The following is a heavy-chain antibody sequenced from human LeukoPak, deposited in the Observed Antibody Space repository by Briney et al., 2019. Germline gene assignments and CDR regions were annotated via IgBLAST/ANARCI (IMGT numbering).Heavy chain of an antibody. D-gene: IGHD3-16*01. CDR2: ISGSGGDI. CDR3: ARGHYGLDY. J-gene: IGHJ4*02. CDR1: GFTFSDHY. V-gene: IGHV3-11*01. Sequence: PGGSLGLSCAASGFTFSDHYLTWIRQAPGKGLEWVSYISGSGGDIYHAGSVKGRFTISRDNARNSLYLQMNSLSADDTAVYYCARGHYGLDYWGQGTLVTVSS.